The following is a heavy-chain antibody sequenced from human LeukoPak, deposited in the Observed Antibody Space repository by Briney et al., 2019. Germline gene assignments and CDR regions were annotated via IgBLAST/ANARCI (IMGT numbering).Heavy chain of an antibody. CDR3: ARDRGYGGNPRYFDY. CDR1: EGTFSSYA. D-gene: IGHD4-23*01. J-gene: IGHJ4*02. CDR2: IIPIFGTA. Sequence: SVKVSCKASEGTFSSYAISWVRQAPGQGLEWMGGIIPIFGTANYAQKFQGRVTITADESTGTAYMELSSLRSEDTAVYYCARDRGYGGNPRYFDYWGQGTLVTVSS. V-gene: IGHV1-69*01.